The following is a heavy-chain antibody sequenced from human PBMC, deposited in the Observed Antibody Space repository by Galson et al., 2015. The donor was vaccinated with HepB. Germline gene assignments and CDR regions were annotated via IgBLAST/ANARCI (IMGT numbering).Heavy chain of an antibody. CDR1: GFSLSTNGMC. CDR2: IDWDDDK. V-gene: IGHV2-70*20. CDR3: ARTPHDTYGHSFYSFDY. J-gene: IGHJ4*02. Sequence: PALVKPTQTLTLTCTFSGFSLSTNGMCVSWVRQPPGKALEWLALIDWDDDKYYTTSLKTRLTISKDTSKNQVVLTMTNLDPVDTATYYCARTPHDTYGHSFYSFDYWGQGTLVTVSS. D-gene: IGHD5-18*01.